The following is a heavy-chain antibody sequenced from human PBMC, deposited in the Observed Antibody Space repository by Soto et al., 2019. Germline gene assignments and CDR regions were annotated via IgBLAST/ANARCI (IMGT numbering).Heavy chain of an antibody. D-gene: IGHD2-15*01. J-gene: IGHJ6*02. CDR3: ARDLRYCTGGSCYATSYYGFDV. Sequence: PGGSLRLSCAASGFNFSSYEMHWVRQPPGKGLVWVSYISSSGSTIYYADSVKGRFTISRDNAKNSLYLQMNSLRAEDTAVYYCARDLRYCTGGSCYATSYYGFDVWGQGTTVTVSS. V-gene: IGHV3-48*03. CDR2: ISSSGSTI. CDR1: GFNFSSYE.